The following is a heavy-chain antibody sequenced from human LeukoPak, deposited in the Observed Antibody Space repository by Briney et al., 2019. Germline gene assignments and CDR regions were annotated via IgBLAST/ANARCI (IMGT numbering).Heavy chain of an antibody. Sequence: GGSLRLSCASSVFTSSIYAVHWVRQAPGKGLEWGSFISDELGNKYNADSVKGRFTISRENSKNTLYLQMNSMRAEDTAVYYCARGSIVVGTGARGFLDYWGQGTLVTVSS. CDR2: ISDELGNK. CDR1: VFTSSIYA. V-gene: IGHV3-30*04. J-gene: IGHJ4*02. CDR3: ARGSIVVGTGARGFLDY. D-gene: IGHD2-2*01.